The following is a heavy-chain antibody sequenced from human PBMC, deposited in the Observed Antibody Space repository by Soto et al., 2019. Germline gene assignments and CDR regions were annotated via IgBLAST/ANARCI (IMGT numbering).Heavy chain of an antibody. V-gene: IGHV5-10-1*01. Sequence: GEDLKISSKGSGYSFTSYWITWGRQRPGKGQERRGRMDPSASYTNYSPSFQAHVTISADTSISTAYLQWSSLKASAPAIYYCARQEYTSSFGVDVWGQGTTATSP. CDR3: ARQEYTSSFGVDV. D-gene: IGHD6-6*01. J-gene: IGHJ6*02. CDR1: GYSFTSYW. CDR2: MDPSASYT.